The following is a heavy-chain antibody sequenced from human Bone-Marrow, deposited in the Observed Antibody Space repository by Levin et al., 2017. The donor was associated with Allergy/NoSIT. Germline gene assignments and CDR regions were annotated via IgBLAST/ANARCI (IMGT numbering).Heavy chain of an antibody. CDR2: ISGSGGST. V-gene: IGHV3-23*01. CDR1: GFTFSSYA. CDR3: AKYGGNLIDY. D-gene: IGHD1-26*01. Sequence: HTGGSLRLSCAASGFTFSSYAMSCVRPAPGKGLEWVSGISGSGGSTYYADSVKGRFTISRDNSKNTLYLQMNSLKDEDTAIFYCAKYGGNLIDYWGQGTLVTVSS. J-gene: IGHJ4*02.